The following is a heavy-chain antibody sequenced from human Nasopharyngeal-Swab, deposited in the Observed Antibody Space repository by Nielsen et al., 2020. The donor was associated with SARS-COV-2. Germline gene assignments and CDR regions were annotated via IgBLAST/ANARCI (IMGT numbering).Heavy chain of an antibody. CDR2: ISGSGGST. D-gene: IGHD3-22*01. Sequence: GGSLRLSCAASGFTFSSYAMSWVRQAPGKGLEWVSAISGSGGSTYYADSVQGRFTISSDNSTNTLYLQMNSLRAEDTAVYYCAKSPPYYYDSSGYYDYWGQGTLVTVSS. J-gene: IGHJ4*02. CDR3: AKSPPYYYDSSGYYDY. V-gene: IGHV3-23*01. CDR1: GFTFSSYA.